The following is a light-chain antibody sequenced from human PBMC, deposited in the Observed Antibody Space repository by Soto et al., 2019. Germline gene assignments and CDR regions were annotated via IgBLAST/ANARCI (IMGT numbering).Light chain of an antibody. CDR2: GAS. CDR3: QQYNNWPPWP. V-gene: IGKV3-15*01. Sequence: EIVMTQSPATLSVSPGERATLSCRASQSVSSNLAWYQQKPGQAPRLLIYGASTRATGIPARFSGSGSGTEFTLTISSLQSEDFAVYYCQQYNNWPPWPFGPGPKVDIK. J-gene: IGKJ1*01. CDR1: QSVSSN.